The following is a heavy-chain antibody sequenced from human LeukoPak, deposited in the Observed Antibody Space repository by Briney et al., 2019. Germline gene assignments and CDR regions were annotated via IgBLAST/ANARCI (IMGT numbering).Heavy chain of an antibody. J-gene: IGHJ4*02. CDR3: ARDPFYSNTLDY. D-gene: IGHD4-11*01. Sequence: GGSLRLSCAASGFSFSAYGMNWVRQSPGKGLEWVSSISSSSSYIYYADSVKGRFTISRDNAKNSLYLQMNSLRAEDTAVYYCARDPFYSNTLDYWGQGTLVTVSS. CDR1: GFSFSAYG. CDR2: ISSSSSYI. V-gene: IGHV3-21*01.